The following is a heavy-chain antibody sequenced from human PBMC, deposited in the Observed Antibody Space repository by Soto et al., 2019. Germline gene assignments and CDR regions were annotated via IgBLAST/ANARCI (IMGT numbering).Heavy chain of an antibody. J-gene: IGHJ4*02. CDR3: ARDYTTNWNLAPYDY. Sequence: XSHRLASAASGVIFRNYKVHWILQTTGKGLEWVSSISSSSSYIYYADSVKGRFTISRDNAKNSLYLQMNSLRAEDTAVYYCARDYTTNWNLAPYDYWGQGTLVTVSS. CDR1: GVIFRNYK. V-gene: IGHV3-21*01. CDR2: ISSSSSYI. D-gene: IGHD1-20*01.